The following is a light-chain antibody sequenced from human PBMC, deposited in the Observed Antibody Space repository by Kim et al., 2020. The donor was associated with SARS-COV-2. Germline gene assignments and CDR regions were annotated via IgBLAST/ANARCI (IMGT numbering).Light chain of an antibody. V-gene: IGLV3-19*01. J-gene: IGLJ2*01. Sequence: VALGQTVSITCQGDSLRSYDATWYQYKPAQAPIIVIYGKNNRPSGIPDRFSGSSSGNTASLTITGTQAGDDADYYCTSRDSNDNVVFGGGTQLTVL. CDR1: SLRSYD. CDR2: GKN. CDR3: TSRDSNDNVV.